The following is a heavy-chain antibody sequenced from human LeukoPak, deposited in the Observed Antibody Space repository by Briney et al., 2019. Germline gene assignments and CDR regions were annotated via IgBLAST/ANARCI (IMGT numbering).Heavy chain of an antibody. CDR2: ISWNSGSI. J-gene: IGHJ4*02. V-gene: IGHV3-9*01. D-gene: IGHD2-15*01. Sequence: GGSLRLSCAASGFTFDDYAMHWVRQAPGKGLEGVSGISWNSGSIVYADSVKGRFTISRDNAKNSLYLQMNSLRAEDTALYYCAKDKGYCSGGSCEGYFAYWGQGTLVTVSS. CDR3: AKDKGYCSGGSCEGYFAY. CDR1: GFTFDDYA.